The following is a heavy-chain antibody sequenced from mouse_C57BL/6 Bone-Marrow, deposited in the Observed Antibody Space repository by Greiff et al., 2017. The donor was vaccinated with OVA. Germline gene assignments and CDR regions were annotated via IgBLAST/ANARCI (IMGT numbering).Heavy chain of an antibody. CDR1: GFSLTSYG. CDR2: IWSGGST. Sequence: QVQLKESGPGLVQPSQCLSISCTVSGFSLTSYGVHWVRQSPGKGLEWLGVIWSGGSTDYNAAFLSRLTISKDNSKSQVFFKMNSLQADDTAIYYVARGVSKYSFDYWGQGTTLTVSS. J-gene: IGHJ2*01. CDR3: ARGVSKYSFDY. V-gene: IGHV2-2*01.